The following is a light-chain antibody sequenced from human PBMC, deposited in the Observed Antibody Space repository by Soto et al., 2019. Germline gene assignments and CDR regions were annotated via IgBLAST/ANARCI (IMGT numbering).Light chain of an antibody. V-gene: IGLV2-14*01. CDR2: EVS. J-gene: IGLJ2*01. Sequence: QSALTQPASVSGSRGQSITISCTGTSSDVGAYNYVSWYQQHPGKAPKLLISEVSNRPSGVSNRFSGSKSGNTASLTISGLQSEDEADYYCSSYTSITTLIFGGGTQLTVL. CDR3: SSYTSITTLI. CDR1: SSDVGAYNY.